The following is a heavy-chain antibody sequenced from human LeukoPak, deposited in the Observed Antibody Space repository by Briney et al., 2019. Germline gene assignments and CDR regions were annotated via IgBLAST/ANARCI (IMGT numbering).Heavy chain of an antibody. D-gene: IGHD3-22*01. Sequence: GGSLRLSCAASGFXFSRYWIHWVRQAPGKGLVWVSRINSDGSSTNYADSVKGRFTISRDNAKNTLYLQMSSLRVEDTAVYYCASSSGGFNWFDPWGQGTLVTVSS. CDR3: ASSSGGFNWFDP. J-gene: IGHJ5*02. V-gene: IGHV3-74*01. CDR1: GFXFSRYW. CDR2: INSDGSST.